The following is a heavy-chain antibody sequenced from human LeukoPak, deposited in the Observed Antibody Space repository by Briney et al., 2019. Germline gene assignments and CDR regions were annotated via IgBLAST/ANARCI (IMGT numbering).Heavy chain of an antibody. J-gene: IGHJ4*02. CDR3: AREDCSGGSCYFDY. CDR1: GGSIRSYY. Sequence: SSETLSLTCTVSGGSIRSYYWSWIRQPPGKGLEWIGYIYYSGSTIYNPSLKSRVTISLDTSKNQFSLKPSSVTAADTAVYYCAREDCSGGSCYFDYWGQGTLVTVSS. D-gene: IGHD2-15*01. CDR2: IYYSGST. V-gene: IGHV4-59*12.